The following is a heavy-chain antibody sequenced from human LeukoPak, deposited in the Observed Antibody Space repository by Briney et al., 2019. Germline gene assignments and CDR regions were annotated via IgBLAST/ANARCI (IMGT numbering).Heavy chain of an antibody. V-gene: IGHV3-30*18. Sequence: GRSLRLSCAASGFTFSSYGMHWVRQAPGKGLEWVAVISYDGSNKYYADSVKGRFTISRDNSKNTLYLQMNSLRAEDTAVYYCAKEHTYSSSWYDYYYGMDVWGQGTTVTVSS. CDR1: GFTFSSYG. CDR2: ISYDGSNK. J-gene: IGHJ6*02. CDR3: AKEHTYSSSWYDYYYGMDV. D-gene: IGHD6-13*01.